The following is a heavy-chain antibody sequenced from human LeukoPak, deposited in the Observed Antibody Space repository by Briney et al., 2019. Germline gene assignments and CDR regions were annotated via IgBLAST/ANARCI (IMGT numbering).Heavy chain of an antibody. Sequence: GGSLRLSCTASGFTLRDYAMSWVRQAPGKGLEWVGFIRGKAYGGATDYAASVKGTLTISRDDSESIAYLQMNSLKTEDTAVYYCAASDHLYCSSTSCRFDYWGQGTLVTVSS. CDR3: AASDHLYCSSTSCRFDY. CDR2: IRGKAYGGAT. CDR1: GFTLRDYA. J-gene: IGHJ4*02. V-gene: IGHV3-49*04. D-gene: IGHD2-2*01.